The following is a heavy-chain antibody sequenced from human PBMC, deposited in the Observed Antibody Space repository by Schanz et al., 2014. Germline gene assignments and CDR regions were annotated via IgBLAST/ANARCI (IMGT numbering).Heavy chain of an antibody. CDR1: GFTFSRYW. J-gene: IGHJ4*02. D-gene: IGHD5-18*01. CDR2: LNFDETYT. CDR3: ARGGADSAMAHEY. Sequence: EVQLVESGGELIQPGGSLRLSCEASGFTFSRYWMHWVRQAPGKGLEWVSRLNFDETYTSYADSVKGRFTISRDNAKNTVYLQMTSLRGEDTAVYYCARGGADSAMAHEYWGRGTLVTVSS. V-gene: IGHV3-74*01.